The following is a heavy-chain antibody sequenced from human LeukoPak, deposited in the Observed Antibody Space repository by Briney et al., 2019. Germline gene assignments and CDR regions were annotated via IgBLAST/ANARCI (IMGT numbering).Heavy chain of an antibody. Sequence: SETLSLTCTVSGGSVSSGSYYWSWIRQPPGKGLEWIGEIYHSGSTNYNPSLKSRVTISVDKSKNQSSLKLSSVTAADTAVYYCARVSQTVAGYDYWGQGTLVTVSS. J-gene: IGHJ4*02. V-gene: IGHV4-61*01. CDR2: IYHSGST. D-gene: IGHD6-19*01. CDR1: GGSVSSGSYY. CDR3: ARVSQTVAGYDY.